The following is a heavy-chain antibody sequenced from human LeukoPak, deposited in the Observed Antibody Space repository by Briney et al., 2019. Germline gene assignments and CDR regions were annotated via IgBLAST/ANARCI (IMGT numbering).Heavy chain of an antibody. CDR2: IASDGSST. D-gene: IGHD4-23*01. CDR1: GFTFSSYW. V-gene: IGHV3-74*01. Sequence: GGSLRLSCAASGFTFSSYWMNWVRQAPGKGLVWVSRIASDGSSTTYADSVKGRFSISRDNAKNTLYLQMNSLRIEDTAVYYCARGRPHGNDYWGQGTLVTVSS. CDR3: ARGRPHGNDY. J-gene: IGHJ4*02.